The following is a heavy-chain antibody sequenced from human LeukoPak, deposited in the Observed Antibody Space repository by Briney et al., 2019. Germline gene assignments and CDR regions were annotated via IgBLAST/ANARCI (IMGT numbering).Heavy chain of an antibody. CDR3: ARDKTPYYDRADFDY. J-gene: IGHJ4*02. CDR1: GFTFSSYA. V-gene: IGHV3-30*01. D-gene: IGHD3-22*01. CDR2: ISYDGSNK. Sequence: GGSLRLSCAASGFTFSSYAMHWVRQAPGKGLEWVAVISYDGSNKYYADSVKGRFTISRDNSKNTLYLQMNSLRAEDTAVYYCARDKTPYYDRADFDYWGQGTLVTVSS.